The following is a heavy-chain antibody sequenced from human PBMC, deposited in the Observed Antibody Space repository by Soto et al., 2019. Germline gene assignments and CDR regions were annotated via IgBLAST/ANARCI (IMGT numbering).Heavy chain of an antibody. D-gene: IGHD3-3*01. V-gene: IGHV3-30-3*01. CDR2: TSYDGSRE. CDR3: ARDQDDFWSGLPFH. Sequence: QVQLVESGGGVVQPGRSLRLSCVGTGFIFSGYAMHWIRQAPGKGLEWAASTSYDGSREYYADSLKGRITISRDNSKSTLYLQMNSLKREDTAIYYCARDQDDFWSGLPFHWGQGTVVSVSS. CDR1: GFIFSGYA. J-gene: IGHJ4*02.